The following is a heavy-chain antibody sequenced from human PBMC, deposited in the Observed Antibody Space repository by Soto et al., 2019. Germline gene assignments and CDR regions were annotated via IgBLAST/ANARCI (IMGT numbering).Heavy chain of an antibody. J-gene: IGHJ6*04. Sequence: ASVKVSCKASGYTFTGYYMHWVRQASGQGLEWMGWINPNSGGTNYAQKFQGWVTMTRDTSISTAYMELSRLRSDDTAVYYCARGPQYQPLYGEEDYYSMDVWGKWTTVTFSS. V-gene: IGHV1-2*04. D-gene: IGHD2-2*02. CDR1: GYTFTGYY. CDR2: INPNSGGT. CDR3: ARGPQYQPLYGEEDYYSMDV.